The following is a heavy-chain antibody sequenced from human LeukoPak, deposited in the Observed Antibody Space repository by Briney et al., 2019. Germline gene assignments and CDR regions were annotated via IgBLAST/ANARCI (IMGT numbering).Heavy chain of an antibody. J-gene: IGHJ4*02. D-gene: IGHD1-26*01. V-gene: IGHV1-2*02. CDR2: INPNSGDT. Sequence: GASVKVSCKASGYTFTGYYMHWVRQAPGQGLEWMGWINPNSGDTKYAQSVQGRVTMTRDTSISTIYMELSRLRSDDTAVYYCAGGIGRYSSSYFDYWGQGTLVTVSS. CDR1: GYTFTGYY. CDR3: AGGIGRYSSSYFDY.